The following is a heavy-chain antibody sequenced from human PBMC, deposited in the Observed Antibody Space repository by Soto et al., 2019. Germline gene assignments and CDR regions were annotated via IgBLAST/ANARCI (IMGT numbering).Heavy chain of an antibody. Sequence: QVQLVQSGAELKNPGASVKVACKASGYKFTTYFIHWVRQAPGQGLEWMGMIHPSGDTGYAQKFRGRVTMTIDTSTTTADMELRNLTSEYTAVYFSVRGYFTTPPCSGDFQFWGQGTLVTVSS. V-gene: IGHV1-46*01. CDR2: IHPSGDT. D-gene: IGHD2-15*01. J-gene: IGHJ1*01. CDR3: VRGYFTTPPCSGDFQF. CDR1: GYKFTTYF.